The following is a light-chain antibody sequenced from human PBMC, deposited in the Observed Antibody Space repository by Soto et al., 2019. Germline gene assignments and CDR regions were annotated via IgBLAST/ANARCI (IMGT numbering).Light chain of an antibody. CDR1: SSNIGAGYD. Sequence: QAVVTQPPSVSGAPGQRVTISCTGSSSNIGAGYDVHWYQQLPGTAPKLLIYGDSNRPSGVPDRFSGSKSGTSASLAITGLQAENEADYYCQSYDRSLNVWVFGGGTKLTVL. J-gene: IGLJ3*02. V-gene: IGLV1-40*01. CDR2: GDS. CDR3: QSYDRSLNVWV.